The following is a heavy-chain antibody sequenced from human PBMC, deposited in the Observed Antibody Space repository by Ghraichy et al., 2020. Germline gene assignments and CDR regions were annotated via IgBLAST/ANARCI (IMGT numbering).Heavy chain of an antibody. D-gene: IGHD3-3*01. CDR3: ARLDTIFGVVGY. Sequence: SQTLSLTCSVSGGSITSYYWSWIRQPPGKGLEWIGYIYYSGSTNYNPSLKSRVTMSVDTSKNQFSLKLTSVTAADTAVYYCARLDTIFGVVGYWGQGTLVTVSS. V-gene: IGHV4-59*08. CDR2: IYYSGST. J-gene: IGHJ4*02. CDR1: GGSITSYY.